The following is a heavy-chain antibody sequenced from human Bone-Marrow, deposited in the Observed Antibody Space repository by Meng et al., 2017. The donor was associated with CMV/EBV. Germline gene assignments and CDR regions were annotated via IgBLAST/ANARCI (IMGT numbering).Heavy chain of an antibody. D-gene: IGHD3-3*01. V-gene: IGHV1-18*01. CDR1: GYTFTNYG. Sequence: ASVKVSCKTSGYTFTNYGVSWVRQAPGEGLEWMGWISAYNGNTNYAQKLQGRVTMTTDTSTSTAYMELRSLRSDDTAVYYCARVGTGFWSGEGDYWGQGTLVTVSS. CDR2: ISAYNGNT. CDR3: ARVGTGFWSGEGDY. J-gene: IGHJ4*02.